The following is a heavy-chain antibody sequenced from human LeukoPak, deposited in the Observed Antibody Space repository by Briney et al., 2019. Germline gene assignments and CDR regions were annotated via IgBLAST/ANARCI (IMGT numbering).Heavy chain of an antibody. J-gene: IGHJ4*02. CDR2: IYYSGST. D-gene: IGHD3-9*01. CDR3: ARGDFDWLLFPY. CDR1: GGSISSSSYY. V-gene: IGHV4-39*07. Sequence: PSETLSLTCTVSGGSISSSSYYWGWIRQPPGKGLEWIGSIYYSGSTYYNPSLKSRVTISVDTSKNQFSLKLSSVTAADTAVYYCARGDFDWLLFPYWGQGTLVTVSS.